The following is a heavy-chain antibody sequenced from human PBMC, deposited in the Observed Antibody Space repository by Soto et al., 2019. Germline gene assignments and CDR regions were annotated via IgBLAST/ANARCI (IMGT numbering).Heavy chain of an antibody. CDR2: IIPIFGTA. CDR1: GGTFSSYA. J-gene: IGHJ5*02. CDR3: ARDQSWHDLVWWFDP. V-gene: IGHV1-69*05. D-gene: IGHD1-1*01. Sequence: SVKVSCKASGGTFSSYAISWVRQAPGQGLEWMGGIIPIFGTANYAQKFQGRVTITRDTSASTAYMELSSLTSEDTAVYYCARDQSWHDLVWWFDPWGQGTLVTVSS.